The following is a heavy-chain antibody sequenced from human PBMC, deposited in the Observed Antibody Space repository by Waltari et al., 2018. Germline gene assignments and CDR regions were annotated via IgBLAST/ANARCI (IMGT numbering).Heavy chain of an antibody. CDR3: AREGLELPLDP. CDR2: IYYSGST. Sequence: QVQLQESGPGLVKPSPTLSLTCTVSGGPISRGDYSWIWIRQPPGKGLEWIGYIYYSGSTYYNPSLKSRVTISVDTSKNQFSLKLSSVTAADTAVYYCAREGLELPLDPWGQGTLVTVSS. D-gene: IGHD1-7*01. J-gene: IGHJ5*02. V-gene: IGHV4-30-4*08. CDR1: GGPISRGDYS.